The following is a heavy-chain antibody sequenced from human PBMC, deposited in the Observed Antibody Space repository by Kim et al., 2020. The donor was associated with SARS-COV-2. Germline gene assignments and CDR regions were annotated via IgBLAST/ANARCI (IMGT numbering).Heavy chain of an antibody. J-gene: IGHJ3*02. CDR2: IYYSGST. CDR1: GGSISSSSYY. CDR3: ARQSPGGAFDI. V-gene: IGHV4-39*07. Sequence: SETLSLTCTVSGGSISSSSYYWGWIRQPPGKGLEWIGSIYYSGSTYYNPSLKSRVTISVDTSKNQFSLKLSSVTAADTAVYYCARQSPGGAFDIWGQGT.